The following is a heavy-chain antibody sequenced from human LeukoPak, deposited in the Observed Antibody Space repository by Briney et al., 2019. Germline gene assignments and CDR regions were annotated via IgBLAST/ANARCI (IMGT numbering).Heavy chain of an antibody. D-gene: IGHD3-22*01. CDR1: GDSISSSNYY. V-gene: IGHV4-39*07. CDR3: GRTLDRSAYSPLTY. CDR2: MSYSGST. J-gene: IGHJ4*02. Sequence: PSETLSLTCSVSGDSISSSNYYWGWIHQPPGKGLEWIGSMSYSGSTYYNPSLKSRVTISVDTSKNHFSLKMSSVTAADTAVYYCGRTLDRSAYSPLTYWGQGTLVTVSS.